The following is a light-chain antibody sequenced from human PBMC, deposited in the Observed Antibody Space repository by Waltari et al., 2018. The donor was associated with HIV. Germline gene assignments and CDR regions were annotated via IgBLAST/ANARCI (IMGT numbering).Light chain of an antibody. Sequence: QVVVTQSPSASASLGASVTLTCTLSSDYSSNAIEWHQQHPGQGPRYLMKVNSDGTHMKGEGIPDRFSGFNAGPGRYRTIASRQSEDEAACYCKTWGTALEVCGGGTRLTVL. J-gene: IGLJ3*02. V-gene: IGLV4-69*01. CDR3: KTWGTALEV. CDR2: VNSDGTH. CDR1: SDYSSNA.